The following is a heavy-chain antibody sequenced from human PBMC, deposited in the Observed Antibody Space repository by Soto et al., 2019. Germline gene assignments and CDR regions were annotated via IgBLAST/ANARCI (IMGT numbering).Heavy chain of an antibody. V-gene: IGHV1-24*01. J-gene: IGHJ4*02. CDR3: ATHRSGRFLEWLPEGSVGY. Sequence: QVQLVQSGAEVKKPGASVKVSCKVSGYTLTDLSMQWVRQAPGKGLEWMGGFDPEDGETIYAQKFQGRVTMTEDTAKDKAYMELRSLRSEDTAVYYCATHRSGRFLEWLPEGSVGYWGQGTLVTVSS. D-gene: IGHD3-3*01. CDR2: FDPEDGET. CDR1: GYTLTDLS.